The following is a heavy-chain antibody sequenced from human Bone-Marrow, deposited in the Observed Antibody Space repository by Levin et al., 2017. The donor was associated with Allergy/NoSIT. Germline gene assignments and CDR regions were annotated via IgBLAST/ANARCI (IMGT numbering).Heavy chain of an antibody. CDR1: GYTFTSYD. V-gene: IGHV1-8*01. CDR3: AREAHKYYDFWSGYARTYYYYGMDV. Sequence: ASVKVSCKASGYTFTSYDINWVRQATGQGLEWMGWMNPNSGNTGYAQKFQGRVTMTRNTSISTAYMELSSLRSEDTAVYYCAREAHKYYDFWSGYARTYYYYGMDVWGQGTTVTVSS. J-gene: IGHJ6*02. CDR2: MNPNSGNT. D-gene: IGHD3-3*01.